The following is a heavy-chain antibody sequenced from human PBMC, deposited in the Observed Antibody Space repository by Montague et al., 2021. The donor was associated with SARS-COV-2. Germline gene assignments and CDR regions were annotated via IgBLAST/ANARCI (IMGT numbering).Heavy chain of an antibody. D-gene: IGHD2-2*01. CDR3: TREGYQVLWSDYYYYGMDV. CDR1: GGSLSGYY. V-gene: IGHV4-34*01. CDR2: INHSGST. J-gene: IGHJ6*02. Sequence: SETLSLTCAVYGGSLSGYYWSWIRQPPGKGLEWIGEINHSGSTNYNPSLKSRVTISVDTSKNQFSLKLSSVTAADTAVHYCTREGYQVLWSDYYYYGMDVWGQGTTVTVSS.